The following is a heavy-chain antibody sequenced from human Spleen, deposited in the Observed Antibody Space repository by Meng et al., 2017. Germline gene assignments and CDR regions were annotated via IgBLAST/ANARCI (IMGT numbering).Heavy chain of an antibody. CDR3: ARDSRLGESGATNDY. Sequence: SVKVSCKASGGTFSSYTISWVRQAPGQGLEWMGRIIPILGIANYAQKFQGRVTITADKSTSTAYMELSSLRSEDTAVYYCARDSRLGESGATNDYWGQGTVVTVSS. CDR2: IIPILGIA. CDR1: GGTFSSYT. J-gene: IGHJ4*02. D-gene: IGHD1-26*01. V-gene: IGHV1-69*04.